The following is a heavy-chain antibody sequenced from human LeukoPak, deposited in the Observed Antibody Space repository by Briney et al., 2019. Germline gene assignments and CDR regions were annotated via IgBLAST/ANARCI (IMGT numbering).Heavy chain of an antibody. V-gene: IGHV3-11*04. CDR2: ISSSGSTI. D-gene: IGHD6-6*01. Sequence: EGSLRLSCAASGFTFSDYYMSWIRQAPGKGLEWVSYISSSGSTIYYADSVKGRFTTFRDNAKNSLYLQMNSLRAEDTAVYYCARTSIAARHFDYWGQGTLVTVSS. J-gene: IGHJ4*02. CDR3: ARTSIAARHFDY. CDR1: GFTFSDYY.